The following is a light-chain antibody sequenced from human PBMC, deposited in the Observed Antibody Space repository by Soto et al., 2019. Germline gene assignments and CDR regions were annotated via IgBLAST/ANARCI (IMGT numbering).Light chain of an antibody. CDR2: EGS. CDR3: CSYAGSPV. V-gene: IGLV2-23*01. Sequence: QSALTQPASVSGSPGQSITISCTGTSSDVGSYNLVSWYQQHPGKAPKRMIYEGSKRPSGVSNRFSGSKSGNTASLTISGLQAEDEADYYCCSYAGSPVFGGGTQLTVL. J-gene: IGLJ7*01. CDR1: SSDVGSYNL.